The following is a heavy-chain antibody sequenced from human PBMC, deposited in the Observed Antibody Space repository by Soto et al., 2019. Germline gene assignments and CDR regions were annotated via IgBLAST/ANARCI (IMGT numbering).Heavy chain of an antibody. Sequence: QVQLQQWGAGLLKPSETLSLTCAVYGGSFSGYYWSWIRQPPGKGLEWIGEINHSGSTNYNPSLKSRVTISVDTAKNQFSLKLSSVTAADTAVYYCARGIYDSSGYPDAFDIWGQGTMVTVSS. D-gene: IGHD3-22*01. CDR1: GGSFSGYY. CDR2: INHSGST. J-gene: IGHJ3*02. CDR3: ARGIYDSSGYPDAFDI. V-gene: IGHV4-34*01.